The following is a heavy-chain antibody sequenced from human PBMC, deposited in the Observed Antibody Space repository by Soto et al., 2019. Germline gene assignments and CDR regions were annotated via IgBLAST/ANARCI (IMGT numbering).Heavy chain of an antibody. V-gene: IGHV3-30*18. J-gene: IGHJ4*02. D-gene: IGHD2-8*02. CDR2: ISYDGSNK. CDR1: GFTFSSYG. Sequence: GGSLRLSCAASGFTFSSYGMHWVRQAPGKGLEWVAVISYDGSNKYYADSVKGRFTISRDNSKNTLYLQMNSLRAEDTAVYYCAKDLLNWSGPDYWGQGTLVTVSS. CDR3: AKDLLNWSGPDY.